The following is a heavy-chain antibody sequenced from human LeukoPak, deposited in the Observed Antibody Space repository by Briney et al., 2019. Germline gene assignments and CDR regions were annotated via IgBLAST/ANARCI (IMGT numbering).Heavy chain of an antibody. J-gene: IGHJ6*03. CDR3: AKSPYCSSTSCYSYYYYYMDV. Sequence: GGSLRLSCAASGFTFSSYEMNWVRQAPGKGLEWVSYISSSGSTIYYADSVKGRFTISRDNSKNTLYLQMNSLRAEDTAVYYCAKSPYCSSTSCYSYYYYYMDVWGKGTTVTISS. V-gene: IGHV3-48*03. D-gene: IGHD2-2*01. CDR1: GFTFSSYE. CDR2: ISSSGSTI.